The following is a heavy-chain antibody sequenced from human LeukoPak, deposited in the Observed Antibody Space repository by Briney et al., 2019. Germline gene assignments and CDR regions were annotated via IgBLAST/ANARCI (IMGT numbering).Heavy chain of an antibody. Sequence: GGSLRLSFAASGFTFSDYYMNWIRQAPGKGLEWVSYISGSSTYTNYADSVKGRFTISRDNAKNSVYLQMMSLRAEDTAVYFCARTYCSRGSCYLDYWGQGTLVTVSS. CDR2: ISGSSTYT. J-gene: IGHJ4*02. D-gene: IGHD2-15*01. CDR1: GFTFSDYY. V-gene: IGHV3-11*03. CDR3: ARTYCSRGSCYLDY.